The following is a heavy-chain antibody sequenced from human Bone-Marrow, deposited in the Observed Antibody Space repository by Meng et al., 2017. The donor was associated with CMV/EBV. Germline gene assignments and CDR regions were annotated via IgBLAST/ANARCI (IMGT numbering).Heavy chain of an antibody. CDR3: AKAVSVRNYARFLDY. J-gene: IGHJ4*02. V-gene: IGHV3-23*03. CDR1: GFSFTTYA. Sequence: GGSLRLSCAASGFSFTTYALNGVRKAQGKGLERVAVIYSGDNGAYYRDSLRGRFTISRDNSKNTLFLQRDSLRAEDTAVYFCAKAVSVRNYARFLDYWGQGTLVTVSS. CDR2: IYSGDNGA. D-gene: IGHD4-11*01.